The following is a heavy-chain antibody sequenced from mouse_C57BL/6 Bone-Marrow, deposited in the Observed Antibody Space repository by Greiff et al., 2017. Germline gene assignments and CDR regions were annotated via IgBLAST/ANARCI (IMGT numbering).Heavy chain of an antibody. J-gene: IGHJ3*01. V-gene: IGHV1-62-2*01. D-gene: IGHD1-1*01. CDR3: ARHEVYPYYYGSSVAWFAY. CDR2: FYPGSGSI. Sequence: VKLVESGAELVKPGASVKLSCKASGYTFTEYTIHWVKQRSGQGLEWIGWFYPGSGSIKYNEKFKDKATLTADKSSSAVYMELSRLTSEDSAVYFCARHEVYPYYYGSSVAWFAYWGQGTLVTVSA. CDR1: GYTFTEYT.